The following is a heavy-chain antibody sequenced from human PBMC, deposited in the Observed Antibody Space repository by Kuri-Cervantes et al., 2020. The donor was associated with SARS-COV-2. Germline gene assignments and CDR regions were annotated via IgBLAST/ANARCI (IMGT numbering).Heavy chain of an antibody. J-gene: IGHJ3*02. Sequence: GESLKISCTASGFIFSDYYMTWIRQAPGKGLVWVSRINSDGSSTSYADSVKGRFTISRDNSKNTLYLQMNSLRAEDTAVYYCAKDFSIWFGELGDAFDIWGQGTMVTVSS. CDR2: INSDGSST. CDR3: AKDFSIWFGELGDAFDI. CDR1: GFIFSDYY. V-gene: IGHV3-74*01. D-gene: IGHD3-10*01.